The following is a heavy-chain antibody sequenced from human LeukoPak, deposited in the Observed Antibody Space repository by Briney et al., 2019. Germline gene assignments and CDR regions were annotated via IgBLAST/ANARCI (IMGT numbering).Heavy chain of an antibody. J-gene: IGHJ4*02. Sequence: GGSLRLSCAASGFTVSSNYMSWVRQAPGKGLEWVSVIYSGGSTYYADSVKGRFAISRDNSKNTLYLQMNSLRAEDTAVYYCARLYSSSSAPDYWGQGTLVTVSS. V-gene: IGHV3-53*01. D-gene: IGHD6-6*01. CDR2: IYSGGST. CDR1: GFTVSSNY. CDR3: ARLYSSSSAPDY.